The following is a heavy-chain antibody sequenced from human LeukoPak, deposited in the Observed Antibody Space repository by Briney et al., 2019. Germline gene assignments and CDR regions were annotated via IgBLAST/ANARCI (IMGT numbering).Heavy chain of an antibody. CDR1: GINFITYA. D-gene: IGHD3-3*01. J-gene: IGHJ4*02. Sequence: GGSLRLSCAASGINFITYALHWVRQAPGKGLEWVAVISDDGVNKYFAESVKGRFTISRDNAKNSLYLQMNTLRPEDTAVYYCARERQNKDFWSGGDYWGQGTLVTVSS. CDR3: ARERQNKDFWSGGDY. V-gene: IGHV3-30-3*01. CDR2: ISDDGVNK.